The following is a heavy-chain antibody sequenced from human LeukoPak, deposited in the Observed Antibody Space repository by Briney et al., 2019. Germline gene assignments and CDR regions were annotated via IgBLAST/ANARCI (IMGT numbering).Heavy chain of an antibody. J-gene: IGHJ4*02. Sequence: PGGSLRLSVEAPEFTFRTNARPGAPRAPAKGLKGVQVISYDGSNKYYADSVKGRFTISRDNSKNTLYLQMNSLRAEDTAVYYCAKSGMVGATKYFDYWGQGTLVTVSS. D-gene: IGHD1-26*01. CDR1: EFTFRTNA. CDR3: AKSGMVGATKYFDY. CDR2: ISYDGSNK. V-gene: IGHV3-30*18.